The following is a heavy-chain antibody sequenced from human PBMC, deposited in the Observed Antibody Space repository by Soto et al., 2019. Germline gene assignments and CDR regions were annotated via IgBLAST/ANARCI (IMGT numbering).Heavy chain of an antibody. D-gene: IGHD3-3*01. CDR1: GLIFKDFA. CDR3: TKGDSSGYFDPSTGYSTPDH. V-gene: IGHV3-23*01. Sequence: DVQLFESGGGLVEPGESLRLSCAASGLIFKDFAMSWVRQAPGKGLEWVSTITTSDDITYSADSVRGRFTISRDNSANTLFLQMSSLRGDDTATYYCTKGDSSGYFDPSTGYSTPDHWGQGTLVTVSS. J-gene: IGHJ5*02. CDR2: ITTSDDIT.